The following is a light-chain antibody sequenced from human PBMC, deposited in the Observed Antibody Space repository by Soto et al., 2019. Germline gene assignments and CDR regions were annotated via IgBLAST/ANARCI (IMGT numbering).Light chain of an antibody. J-gene: IGKJ1*01. Sequence: EIVLTQSPGTLSLSPGERATLSCSASQSVSSSYLARYQQKPGQAPRLLIDGASSRATGIPDRFSGSGSGTDFTLTISRLEPEDFAVYYCQQYNSWPTFGQGTKV. CDR1: QSVSSSY. CDR2: GAS. V-gene: IGKV3-20*01. CDR3: QQYNSWPT.